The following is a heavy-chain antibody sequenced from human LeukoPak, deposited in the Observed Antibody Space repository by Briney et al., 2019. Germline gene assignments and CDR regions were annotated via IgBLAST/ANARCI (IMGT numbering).Heavy chain of an antibody. D-gene: IGHD3-3*01. V-gene: IGHV4-38-2*02. Sequence: PSETLSLTCSFSGYSISSGYYWGWIRQPPGQGLEWIGNIYHSGSTYYNPSLKSRVTISVDTSKNQFSLKLSSVTAADTAVYYCAGDFWSGYYFRDWGQGSMVTVSS. CDR3: AGDFWSGYYFRD. CDR1: GYSISSGYY. CDR2: IYHSGST. J-gene: IGHJ4*02.